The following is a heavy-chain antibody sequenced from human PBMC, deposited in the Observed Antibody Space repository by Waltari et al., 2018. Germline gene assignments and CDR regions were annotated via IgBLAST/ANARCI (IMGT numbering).Heavy chain of an antibody. V-gene: IGHV4-39*07. CDR3: ARGSGSYD. J-gene: IGHJ4*02. Sequence: QLQLQESGPGLVKPSETLSLTCSVSGGSISSSSYYWGWLRQPPGKGLEWIGSIYYSGSTYYNPSLKSRVTISVDTSKNQFSLKLSSVTAADTAVYYCARGSGSYDWGQGTLVTVSS. D-gene: IGHD1-26*01. CDR1: GGSISSSSYY. CDR2: IYYSGST.